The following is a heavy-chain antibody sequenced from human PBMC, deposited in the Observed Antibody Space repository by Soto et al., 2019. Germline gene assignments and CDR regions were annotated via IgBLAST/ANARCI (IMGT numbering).Heavy chain of an antibody. Sequence: EVQLVESGGGLVQPGGSLRLSCTASGFTFSSYWMNWVRQAPGKGLEWVGNIKEDGSEKLYVDSVKGRCTISRANAKNSLYLDLNRLRVEATAVYFCPSDLGGPWGQGTLVTVSS. CDR2: IKEDGSEK. D-gene: IGHD1-26*01. CDR3: PSDLGGP. V-gene: IGHV3-7*05. CDR1: GFTFSSYW. J-gene: IGHJ5*02.